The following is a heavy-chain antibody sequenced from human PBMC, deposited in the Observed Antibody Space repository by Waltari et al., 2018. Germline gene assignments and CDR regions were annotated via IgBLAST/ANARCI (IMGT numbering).Heavy chain of an antibody. CDR3: ARSYYFDL. Sequence: QVQPVQSAAEVQKPASSVQVSCTATGVSSSSYAISWVRQAPGQGLEWMGGIIPIFGTANYAQKLQGRVTITTDESTSTAYMELSSLRSEDTAVYYCARSYYFDLWGRGTLVTVSS. D-gene: IGHD3-10*01. V-gene: IGHV1-69*05. CDR2: IIPIFGTA. CDR1: GVSSSSYA. J-gene: IGHJ2*01.